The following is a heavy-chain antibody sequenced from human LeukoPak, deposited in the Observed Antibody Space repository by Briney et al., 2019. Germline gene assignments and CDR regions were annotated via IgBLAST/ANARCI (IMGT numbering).Heavy chain of an antibody. V-gene: IGHV3-48*04. D-gene: IGHD1-26*01. CDR2: ISSVSSTI. CDR1: GFTFSSYS. CDR3: ARHEVGYYYYGMDV. Sequence: PGGSLRLSCAASGFTFSSYSMNWVRQAPGKGLEWVSYISSVSSTIYYADSVKGRFTISRDNARNTLYLQMNSLRPEDTAVYYCARHEVGYYYYGMDVWGQGTTVTVSS. J-gene: IGHJ6*02.